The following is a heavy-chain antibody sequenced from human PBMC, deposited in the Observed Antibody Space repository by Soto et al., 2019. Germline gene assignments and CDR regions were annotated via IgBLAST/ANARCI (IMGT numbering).Heavy chain of an antibody. CDR2: IYYSGST. CDR1: GGSISSYY. CDR3: ARAPMGPSYYYCGMDV. D-gene: IGHD3-10*01. V-gene: IGHV4-59*01. J-gene: IGHJ6*02. Sequence: QVQLQESGSGLVKPPETLSLTCTVSGGSISSYYWSWIRQPPGKGLEWIGYIYYSGSTIHNPSLKSRVTISVDAAKNQFSLRLTSVTAADTAVYYCARAPMGPSYYYCGMDVWGQGTTVTVSS.